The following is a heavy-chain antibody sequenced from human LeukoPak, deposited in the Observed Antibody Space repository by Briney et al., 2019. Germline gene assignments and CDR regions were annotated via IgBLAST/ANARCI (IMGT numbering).Heavy chain of an antibody. D-gene: IGHD6-19*01. CDR3: ARDRIAVAAYYYYGMDV. CDR2: IIPIFGTA. V-gene: IGHV1-69*13. CDR1: GYTFTTNY. Sequence: GASVKVSCKASGYTFTTNYMHWVRQAPGQGLEWMGGIIPIFGTANYAQKLQGRVTITADESTSTAYLEMSSLRAEDTAVYYCARDRIAVAAYYYYGMDVWGQGTTVTVSS. J-gene: IGHJ6*02.